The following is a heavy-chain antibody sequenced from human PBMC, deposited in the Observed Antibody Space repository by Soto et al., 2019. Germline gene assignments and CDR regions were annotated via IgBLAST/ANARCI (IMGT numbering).Heavy chain of an antibody. CDR1: GFTFSSYT. CDR2: ISSSGSYI. CDR3: ARDRRDGYNFDY. Sequence: EVQLVESGGGLVKPGGSLRLSCAASGFTFSSYTMNWVRQAPGKGLEWVSSISSSGSYIYYAVSVKGRFTISRDNAKNSLYLQLNSLRAEDTAVFYCARDRRDGYNFDYWGQGTLVTVSS. D-gene: IGHD5-12*01. V-gene: IGHV3-21*01. J-gene: IGHJ4*02.